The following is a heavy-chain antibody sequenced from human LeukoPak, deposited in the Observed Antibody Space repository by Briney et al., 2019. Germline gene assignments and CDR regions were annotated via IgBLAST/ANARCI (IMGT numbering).Heavy chain of an antibody. V-gene: IGHV3-23*01. CDR2: ISGSGGDT. J-gene: IGHJ4*02. Sequence: GGSLRLSCAASGFTFSNYAMSWVRQAPGKGLEWVSSISGSGGDTYYPGSVKGRFTISRDNSKNTLYLQMNSLRAEDTAVYYCAKDLYSSGWCGFDYWGQGALVTVSS. CDR3: AKDLYSSGWCGFDY. CDR1: GFTFSNYA. D-gene: IGHD6-19*01.